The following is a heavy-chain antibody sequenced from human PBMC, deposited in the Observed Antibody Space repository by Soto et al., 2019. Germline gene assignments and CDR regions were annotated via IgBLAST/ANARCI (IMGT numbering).Heavy chain of an antibody. V-gene: IGHV1-69*13. CDR2: IIPIFGTA. CDR3: AGHIVVVVAATDYYYGMDV. D-gene: IGHD2-15*01. J-gene: IGHJ6*02. CDR1: GGTFSSYA. Sequence: LVKVSCKASGGTFSSYAISWVRQAPGQGLEWMGGIIPIFGTANYAQKFQGRVTITADESTSTAYMELSSLRSEDTAVYYCAGHIVVVVAATDYYYGMDVWGQGTTVTVSS.